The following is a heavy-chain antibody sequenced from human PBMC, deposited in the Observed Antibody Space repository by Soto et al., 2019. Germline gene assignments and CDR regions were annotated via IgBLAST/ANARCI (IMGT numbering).Heavy chain of an antibody. CDR3: ARDRYDSSGYPDY. CDR1: GFTFSSYS. CDR2: ISSSSSYI. J-gene: IGHJ4*02. Sequence: GGSLRLSCAASGFTFSSYSMNWVRQAPGKGLEWVSSISSSSSYIYYADSVKGRFTISRDNAKNSLYLQMNSLRAEDTAVYYCARDRYDSSGYPDYWGQGTLVTVSS. V-gene: IGHV3-21*01. D-gene: IGHD3-22*01.